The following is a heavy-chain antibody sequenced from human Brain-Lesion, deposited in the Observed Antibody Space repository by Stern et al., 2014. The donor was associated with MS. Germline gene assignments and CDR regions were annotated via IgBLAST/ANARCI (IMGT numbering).Heavy chain of an antibody. J-gene: IGHJ4*02. V-gene: IGHV1-24*01. CDR1: GYTLTELS. CDR3: ATRSPGAGGNYYRRLDY. CDR2: FDPEDGET. D-gene: IGHD1-26*01. Sequence: QVQLVQSGAAVKKPGASVKVSCKVSGYTLTELSMHWVRQAPRKGLEWVGGFDPEDGETIYAQKFQGRVTMTEDTSTDTAYMELSSLRSEDTAVYDCATRSPGAGGNYYRRLDYWGQGTLVTVSS.